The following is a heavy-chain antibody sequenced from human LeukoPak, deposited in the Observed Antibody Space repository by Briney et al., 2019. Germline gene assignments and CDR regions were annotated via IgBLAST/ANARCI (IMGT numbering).Heavy chain of an antibody. CDR3: ARVVVVPAAIPSY. D-gene: IGHD2-2*02. J-gene: IGHJ4*02. V-gene: IGHV3-11*04. CDR1: GFTFSDYY. Sequence: GGSLRLSCAASGFTFSDYYMSWIRQAPGKGLEWVSYISSSGSTIYYADSVKGRFTITRDNAKNSLYLQMNSLTAEATAVYYCARVVVVPAAIPSYWGQGTLVTVSS. CDR2: ISSSGSTI.